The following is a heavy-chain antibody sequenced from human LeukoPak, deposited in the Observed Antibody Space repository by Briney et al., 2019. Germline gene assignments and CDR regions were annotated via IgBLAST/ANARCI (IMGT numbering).Heavy chain of an antibody. J-gene: IGHJ3*02. CDR1: GFTFSNTW. CDR3: TTGGSVIVAGTRAFDI. Sequence: GGSLKLSCAASGFTFSNTWMNWVRQAPGKGLEWVGRIKSEIDGGATDYAAPVQGRFTISRDDSQATLYLQMNSLKTEDTAVYYCTTGGSVIVAGTRAFDIWGQGTMVTVSS. CDR2: IKSEIDGGAT. D-gene: IGHD5-12*01. V-gene: IGHV3-15*07.